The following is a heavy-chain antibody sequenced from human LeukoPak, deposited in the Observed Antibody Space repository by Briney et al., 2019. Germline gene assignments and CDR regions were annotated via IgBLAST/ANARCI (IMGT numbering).Heavy chain of an antibody. CDR3: ARATGKYCSSTSCHLDY. V-gene: IGHV1-69*02. D-gene: IGHD2-2*01. Sequence: SVKVSCKASGGTVSSYTISWVRQAPGQGLEWMGRIIPILGIANYAQKFQGRVTITPDKSSSTAYMGLGSLRAEDTALYYCARATGKYCSSTSCHLDYWGQGTLVTVCS. CDR1: GGTVSSYT. J-gene: IGHJ4*02. CDR2: IIPILGIA.